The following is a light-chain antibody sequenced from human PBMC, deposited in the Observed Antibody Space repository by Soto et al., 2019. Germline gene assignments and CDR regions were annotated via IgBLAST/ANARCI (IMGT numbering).Light chain of an antibody. V-gene: IGKV3-15*01. CDR3: QQYDIWPPT. CDR2: GAS. CDR1: QSVSTN. J-gene: IGKJ1*01. Sequence: EIVMTQSPAILSVSPGERATLSCRASQSVSTNLAWFQQKPGQTPRLLFNGASTRATGIPARDTGSGSGTEFILTISSLQSEDFAVYYCQQYDIWPPTFGQGTKVEIK.